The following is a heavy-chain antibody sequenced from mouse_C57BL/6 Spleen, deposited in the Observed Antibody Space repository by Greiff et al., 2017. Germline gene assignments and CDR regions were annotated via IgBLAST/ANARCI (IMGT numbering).Heavy chain of an antibody. CDR3: ARREDYYGSSFYAMDY. D-gene: IGHD1-1*01. CDR2: IYPGSGST. Sequence: QVQLQQPGAELVKPGASVKMSCKASGYTFTSYWITWVKQRPGQGLEWIGDIYPGSGSTNYNEKFQSKATLTVDTSSSTAYMQLSSLTSEDSAVYYCARREDYYGSSFYAMDYWGQGTSVTVAS. V-gene: IGHV1-55*01. CDR1: GYTFTSYW. J-gene: IGHJ4*01.